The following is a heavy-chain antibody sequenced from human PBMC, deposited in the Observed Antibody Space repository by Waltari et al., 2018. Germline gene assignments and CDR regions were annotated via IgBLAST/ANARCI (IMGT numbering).Heavy chain of an antibody. J-gene: IGHJ4*02. CDR2: IKQDGGGK. CDR3: ARGVTTVEC. Sequence: EVQLVESGGGLVQPGGSLRLSCSGSGFTFSNSWMSWVRQAPGRGLGWVASIKQDGGGKYYVDSMKGRFTISRDNDNNSLFLQMDSLRVEDTAVYYCARGVTTVECWGQGALVTVSS. D-gene: IGHD2-21*02. V-gene: IGHV3-7*04. CDR1: GFTFSNSW.